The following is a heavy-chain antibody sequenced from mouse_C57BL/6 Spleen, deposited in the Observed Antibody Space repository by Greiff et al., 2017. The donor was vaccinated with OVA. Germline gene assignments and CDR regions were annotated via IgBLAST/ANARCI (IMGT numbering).Heavy chain of an antibody. V-gene: IGHV10-1*01. CDR3: VRLDYDPYWYFDV. Sequence: EVKVVESGGGLVQPKGSLKLSCAASGFSFNTYAMNWVRQAPGKGLEWVARIRSKSNNYATYYADSVKDRFTISRDDSESMLYLQMNNLKTEDTAMYYCVRLDYDPYWYFDVWGTGTTVTVSS. CDR2: IRSKSNNYAT. CDR1: GFSFNTYA. J-gene: IGHJ1*03. D-gene: IGHD2-4*01.